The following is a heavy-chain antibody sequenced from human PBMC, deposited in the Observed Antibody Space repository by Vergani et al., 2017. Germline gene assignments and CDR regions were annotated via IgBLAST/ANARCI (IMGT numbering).Heavy chain of an antibody. D-gene: IGHD4-11*01. CDR1: GITFSSYG. Sequence: QVQLVESGGGVVQPGRSLRLSCAASGITFSSYGMHWVRQAPGKGLEWVAVISDDGSNNYYADSVKGRFTISRDNSKNTLYLQMNSLRAEDTAVYYCAKGFFTHDYSNRFDYWGQGTLVTVSS. J-gene: IGHJ4*02. CDR3: AKGFFTHDYSNRFDY. CDR2: ISDDGSNN. V-gene: IGHV3-30*18.